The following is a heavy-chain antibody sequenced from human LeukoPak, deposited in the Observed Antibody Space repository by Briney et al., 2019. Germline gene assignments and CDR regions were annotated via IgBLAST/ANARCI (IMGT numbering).Heavy chain of an antibody. CDR3: AREGGFYRPLDY. J-gene: IGHJ4*02. CDR1: GGSLSSYF. Sequence: KPSETPSPTCTVSGGSLSSYFWGWVRQPPGKGLEWIGYTYYSGSTNYNPSLKSRVTISVDTSKNQFSLKLTSVTAADTAVYYCAREGGFYRPLDYSGQGTLVTVSS. V-gene: IGHV4-59*12. D-gene: IGHD3-3*01. CDR2: TYYSGST.